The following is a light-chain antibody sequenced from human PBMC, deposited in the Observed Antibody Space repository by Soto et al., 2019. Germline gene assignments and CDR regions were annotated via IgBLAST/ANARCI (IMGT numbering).Light chain of an antibody. CDR2: GAS. CDR1: QGVNGN. Sequence: EMVMTQSPATLSVSPGERATLFCRASQGVNGNVAWYQQKPGQAPRLLIYGASTRATGIPARFSGSGSGTDFTLTISSLQSEDFAVYSWQQYNDWPGTFGQGTKVEIK. J-gene: IGKJ1*01. CDR3: QQYNDWPGT. V-gene: IGKV3-15*01.